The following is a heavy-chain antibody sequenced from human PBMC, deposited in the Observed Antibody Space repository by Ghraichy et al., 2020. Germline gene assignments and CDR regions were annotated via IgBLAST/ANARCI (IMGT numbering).Heavy chain of an antibody. CDR3: ARHPSDYGSGRDAFDS. J-gene: IGHJ3*02. CDR2: VYSLAST. Sequence: SQTHSLTCTVSGGSISSSSDFWSWIRQPPGKGLEWIGTVYSLASTNFNPSLKSRATISVESSKSQFSLKLRAVTAADTDVYYCARHPSDYGSGRDAFDSWGEGTRGTVSS. CDR1: GGSISSSSDF. D-gene: IGHD3-10*01. V-gene: IGHV4-39*01.